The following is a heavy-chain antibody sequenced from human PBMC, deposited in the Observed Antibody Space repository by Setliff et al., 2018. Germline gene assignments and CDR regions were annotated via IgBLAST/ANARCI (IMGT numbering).Heavy chain of an antibody. CDR3: ATSDWYAAFDH. Sequence: PGGSLRLSCTCSGFTFSSYRMHWVRQAPGKGLEWVSSISPDSLHIYYPDSVRGRFTISRDNARNSVYLQMNSLRAEDAAVYYCATSDWYAAFDHWGQGTLVTVSS. J-gene: IGHJ4*02. CDR1: GFTFSSYR. CDR2: ISPDSLHI. V-gene: IGHV3-21*01. D-gene: IGHD6-19*01.